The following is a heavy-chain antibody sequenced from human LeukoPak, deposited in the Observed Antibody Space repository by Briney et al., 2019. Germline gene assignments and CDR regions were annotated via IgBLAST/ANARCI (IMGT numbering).Heavy chain of an antibody. CDR2: IYYGGSS. J-gene: IGHJ4*02. Sequence: SETLSLTCTVSGGSISSSNYYWGWIRQPPGKGLEWIGNIYYGGSSYYNPSLQSRVTISLDTSKNQFSLKLRSVTAADTAVYYCARGPHPYYYDSSGYYDYWGQGTLVTVSS. CDR1: GGSISSSNYY. V-gene: IGHV4-39*07. CDR3: ARGPHPYYYDSSGYYDY. D-gene: IGHD3-22*01.